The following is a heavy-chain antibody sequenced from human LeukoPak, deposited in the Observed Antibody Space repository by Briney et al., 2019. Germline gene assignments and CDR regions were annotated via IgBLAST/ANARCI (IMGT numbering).Heavy chain of an antibody. V-gene: IGHV1-2*02. Sequence: GASVKVSCKASGYTFTSYGISWVRQAPGQGLEWMGWINPNSGGTNYAQKFQGRVTMTRDTSISTAYMELSRLRSDDTAVYYCARLAAAGNWFDPWGQGTLVTVSS. D-gene: IGHD6-13*01. CDR3: ARLAAAGNWFDP. CDR1: GYTFTSYG. J-gene: IGHJ5*02. CDR2: INPNSGGT.